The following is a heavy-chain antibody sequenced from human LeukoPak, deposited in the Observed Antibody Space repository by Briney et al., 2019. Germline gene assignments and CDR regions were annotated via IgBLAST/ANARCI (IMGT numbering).Heavy chain of an antibody. J-gene: IGHJ4*02. CDR1: GYTLTELF. CDR3: ATSTAVAGKSFDY. V-gene: IGHV1-24*01. Sequence: ASVKVSCKVSGYTLTELFMHWVRQAPGKGLEWMGGFDPEDGETIYAQKFQGRVTMTEDTSTDTAYMELSSLRSEDTAVYYCATSTAVAGKSFDYWGQGTLVTVSS. CDR2: FDPEDGET. D-gene: IGHD6-19*01.